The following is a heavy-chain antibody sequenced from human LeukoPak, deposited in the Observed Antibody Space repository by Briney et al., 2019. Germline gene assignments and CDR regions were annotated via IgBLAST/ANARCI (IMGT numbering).Heavy chain of an antibody. V-gene: IGHV1-69*13. J-gene: IGHJ4*02. D-gene: IGHD3-22*01. CDR1: GGTFSSYA. CDR3: AREDPVVGDYYDSSGYYSF. Sequence: ASVKVSCKASGGTFSSYAISWVRQAPGQGLEWMGGIIPIFGTANYAQKFQGRVTITADESTSTGYMELSSLRSEDTAVYYCAREDPVVGDYYDSSGYYSFWGQGTLVTVSS. CDR2: IIPIFGTA.